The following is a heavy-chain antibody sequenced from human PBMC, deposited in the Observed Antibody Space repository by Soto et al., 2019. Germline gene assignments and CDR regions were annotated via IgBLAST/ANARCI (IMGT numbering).Heavy chain of an antibody. Sequence: PGESLKISCKGSGYSFTNSWIGWVRQMPGKGLEWMGIIFPGDSDTRYRPSFQGQVTISADKSISTAYLQWRSLKTSHSAIYYCAGQEGGTVHFYNSMDAWGQGTTVTASS. CDR2: IFPGDSDT. D-gene: IGHD1-26*01. V-gene: IGHV5-51*01. J-gene: IGHJ6*02. CDR3: AGQEGGTVHFYNSMDA. CDR1: GYSFTNSW.